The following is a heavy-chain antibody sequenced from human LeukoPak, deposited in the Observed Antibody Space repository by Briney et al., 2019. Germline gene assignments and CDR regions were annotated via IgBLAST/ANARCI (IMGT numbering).Heavy chain of an antibody. CDR3: AKFGWDIVVVPAALGDAFDI. V-gene: IGHV3-30-3*02. CDR2: ISYDGSNK. D-gene: IGHD2-2*01. J-gene: IGHJ3*02. Sequence: AGGSLRLSCAASGFTFSSYAMHWVRQAPGKGLEWVAVISYDGSNKYYADSVKGRFTISRDNSKNTMYLQMNSLRAEDTAVYYCAKFGWDIVVVPAALGDAFDIWGQGTMVTVSS. CDR1: GFTFSSYA.